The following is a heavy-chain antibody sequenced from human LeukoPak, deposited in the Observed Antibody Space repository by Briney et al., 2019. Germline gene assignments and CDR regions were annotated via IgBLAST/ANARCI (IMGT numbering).Heavy chain of an antibody. CDR3: ARGGIVVVPEPCYGMDV. CDR1: GYTFTSCY. J-gene: IGHJ6*02. CDR2: INPSGGST. Sequence: GASVKVSCKASGYTFTSCYMHWVRQAPRQGLEWMGIINPSGGSTSYAQKFQGRVTMTRDTSTSTVYMELSSLRSEDTAVYYCARGGIVVVPEPCYGMDVWGQGTTVTVSS. V-gene: IGHV1-46*01. D-gene: IGHD2-2*01.